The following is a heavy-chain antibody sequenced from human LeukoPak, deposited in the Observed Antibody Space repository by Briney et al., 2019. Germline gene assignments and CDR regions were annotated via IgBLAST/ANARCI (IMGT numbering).Heavy chain of an antibody. J-gene: IGHJ4*02. CDR1: GFTFSSYG. D-gene: IGHD6-19*01. V-gene: IGHV3-30*02. CDR3: AKVGYSSGWNGYFDY. Sequence: RPGGSLRLSCAASGFTFSSYGMHWVRQAPGKGLEWVAFIRYDGSNKYYADSVKGRFTISRDNSKNTLYLQMNSLRAEDTAVYYCAKVGYSSGWNGYFDYWGQGTLVTVSS. CDR2: IRYDGSNK.